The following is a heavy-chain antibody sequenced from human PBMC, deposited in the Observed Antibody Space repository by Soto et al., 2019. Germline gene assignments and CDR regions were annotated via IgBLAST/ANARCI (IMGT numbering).Heavy chain of an antibody. CDR3: ANLLHYGDFGDF. CDR1: GISFSNYD. CDR2: ISPGGGRT. D-gene: IGHD4-17*01. J-gene: IGHJ4*02. V-gene: IGHV3-23*01. Sequence: EVQMLESGGGLGQPGGSLRLSCAASGISFSNYDMSWVRQATGKGLEWGSTISPGGGRTYYADSVNGRFTSSRDDSKKTFSLLMTGLRVEDRAVYYCANLLHYGDFGDFWGQGTLVTVSS.